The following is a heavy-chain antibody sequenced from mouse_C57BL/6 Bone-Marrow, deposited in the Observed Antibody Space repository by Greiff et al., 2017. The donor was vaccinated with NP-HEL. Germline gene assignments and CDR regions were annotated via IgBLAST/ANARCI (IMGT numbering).Heavy chain of an antibody. CDR2: ISSGGDYI. J-gene: IGHJ2*01. V-gene: IGHV5-9-1*02. CDR3: TRDPYYFDY. CDR1: GFTFSSYA. Sequence: EVKLMESGEGLVKPGGSLKLSCAASGFTFSSYAMSWVRQTPEKRLEWVAYISSGGDYIYYADTVKGRFTISRDNARNTLYLQMSSLKSEDTAMYYCTRDPYYFDYWGQGTTLTVSS.